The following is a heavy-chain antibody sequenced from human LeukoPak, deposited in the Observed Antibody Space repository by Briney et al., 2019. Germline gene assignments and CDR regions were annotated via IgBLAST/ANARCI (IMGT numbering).Heavy chain of an antibody. J-gene: IGHJ3*01. CDR3: AQEPYCSSTSCYVIGALAV. CDR2: IYSGGST. CDR1: GFTVSSNY. V-gene: IGHV3-66*01. D-gene: IGHD2-2*01. Sequence: GGSLRLPCAASGFTVSSNYMSWVRQAPGKGLEWVSVIYSGGSTYYADSVKGRFTISRDNSKNTLYLQMNSLRAEDTAVYYCAQEPYCSSTSCYVIGALAVWGQGTMVIVSS.